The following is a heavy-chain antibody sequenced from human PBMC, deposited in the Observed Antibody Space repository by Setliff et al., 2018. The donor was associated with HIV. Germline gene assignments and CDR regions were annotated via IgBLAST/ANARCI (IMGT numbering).Heavy chain of an antibody. V-gene: IGHV1-24*01. J-gene: IGHJ6*03. Sequence: ASVKVSCKVSGYTLTELSMHWVRQAPGKGLEWMGSFDPKDGETIYAQKFQGRVTMTEDTSTDTAYMELSSLRSEDTAVYYCARGGDYYGSGIYYSLYYYDMDVWGKGTTVTVSS. CDR3: ARGGDYYGSGIYYSLYYYDMDV. D-gene: IGHD3-10*01. CDR1: GYTLTELS. CDR2: FDPKDGET.